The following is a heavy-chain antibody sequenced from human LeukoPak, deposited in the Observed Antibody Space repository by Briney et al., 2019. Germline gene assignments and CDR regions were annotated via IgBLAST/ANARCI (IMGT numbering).Heavy chain of an antibody. J-gene: IGHJ4*02. CDR1: GFTFSSYS. CDR3: ARALYSSGWYPDY. Sequence: GGSLRLSCAASGFTFSSYSMNWARQAPGKGLEWVSSISSSSSYIYYADSVKGRFTISRDNAKNSLYLQMNSLRAEDTAVYYCARALYSSGWYPDYWGQGTLVTVSS. D-gene: IGHD6-19*01. CDR2: ISSSSSYI. V-gene: IGHV3-21*01.